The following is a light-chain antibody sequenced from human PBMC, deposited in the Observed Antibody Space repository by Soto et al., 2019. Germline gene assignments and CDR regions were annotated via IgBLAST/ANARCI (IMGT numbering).Light chain of an antibody. Sequence: DIQMTQSPSTLSASVGDRVTITCRASQSISSWLAWYQQKPGKAPKLLIYKASSLESGVPSRFSGSGSGTEFTLTIRSLQPDDFATYYCQQYNSYPATFGQGTKLEIK. CDR1: QSISSW. CDR2: KAS. V-gene: IGKV1-5*03. J-gene: IGKJ2*01. CDR3: QQYNSYPAT.